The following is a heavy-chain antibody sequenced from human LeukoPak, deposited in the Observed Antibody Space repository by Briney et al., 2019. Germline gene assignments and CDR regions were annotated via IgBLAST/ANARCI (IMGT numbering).Heavy chain of an antibody. D-gene: IGHD3-22*01. CDR2: ISGTGNTM. CDR1: GFPFSSHS. Sequence: GGSLRLSCAASGFPFSSHSMIWVRQAPGKGLEWVSYISGTGNTMYYADSVKGRLTISRDNARNSLYLQMNSLRAEDTAVYYCARARAYDSSGYYYFDYWGQGTLVTVSS. J-gene: IGHJ4*02. V-gene: IGHV3-48*04. CDR3: ARARAYDSSGYYYFDY.